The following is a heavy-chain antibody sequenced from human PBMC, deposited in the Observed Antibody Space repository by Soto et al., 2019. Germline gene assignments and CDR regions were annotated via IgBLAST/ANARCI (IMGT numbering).Heavy chain of an antibody. Sequence: GESLKISCKGYGYSFTSYCIAWVRQMPGKGLEWMGIIYPGDSDTRYSPSFQGQVTISADKSISTAYLQWSSLEASDTAMYYCTRGWLAQYYFDYWGQGKLVTVSS. CDR1: GYSFTSYC. J-gene: IGHJ4*02. CDR3: TRGWLAQYYFDY. V-gene: IGHV5-51*01. D-gene: IGHD6-19*01. CDR2: IYPGDSDT.